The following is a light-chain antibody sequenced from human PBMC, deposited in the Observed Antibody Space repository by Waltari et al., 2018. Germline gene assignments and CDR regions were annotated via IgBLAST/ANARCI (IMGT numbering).Light chain of an antibody. CDR3: AAWDDSLNAWI. Sequence: SLLTQPPSISGAPGQRVTISCSGGSSNIGRNSVNWYEQVPGTAPKLLMFRTDQRPSGVSDRFSGSKSGTSASLAITGLLSADETDYICAAWDDSLNAWIFGGGTRLTVL. CDR2: RTD. J-gene: IGLJ3*02. CDR1: SSNIGRNS. V-gene: IGLV1-44*01.